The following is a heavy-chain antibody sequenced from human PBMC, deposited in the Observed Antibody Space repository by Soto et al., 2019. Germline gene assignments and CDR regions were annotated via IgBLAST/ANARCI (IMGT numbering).Heavy chain of an antibody. D-gene: IGHD6-19*01. CDR3: ARVRGPGIAVAGSFDY. CDR2: ISSSSSYT. V-gene: IGHV3-11*06. CDR1: GFTFSDYY. J-gene: IGHJ4*02. Sequence: GGSLRLSCAASGFTFSDYYMSWIRQAPGKGLEWVSYISSSSSYTNYADSVKGRFTISRDNAKNSLYLQMNSLRAEDTAVYYCARVRGPGIAVAGSFDYWGQGTLVTVSS.